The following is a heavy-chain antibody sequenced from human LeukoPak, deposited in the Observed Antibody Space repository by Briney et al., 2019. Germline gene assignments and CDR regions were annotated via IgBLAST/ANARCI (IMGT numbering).Heavy chain of an antibody. D-gene: IGHD3-9*01. Sequence: PGRCLRLSCAASGFTFSTYGMHWVRQAPGKGLEWMAVILYDGINKDYADSVKDRFTVSRDNSKNTLYLQMYSLRAEDTAVYLCARDFDTLTGYYWKSFDYWGQGTLVTGSS. CDR1: GFTFSTYG. CDR3: ARDFDTLTGYYWKSFDY. CDR2: ILYDGINK. V-gene: IGHV3-30*03. J-gene: IGHJ4*02.